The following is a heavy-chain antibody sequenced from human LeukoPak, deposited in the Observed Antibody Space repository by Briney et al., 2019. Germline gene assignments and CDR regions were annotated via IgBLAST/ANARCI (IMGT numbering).Heavy chain of an antibody. CDR1: GGTFSSYA. V-gene: IGHV1-69*06. J-gene: IGHJ6*03. CDR3: ARETRWLQLSYYYYMDV. Sequence: GASVKVSCKASGGTFSSYAISWVRQAPGQGLEWMGGIIPIFGTANYAQKFQGRVTITADKSTSTAYMELSSLRSEDTAVYYCARETRWLQLSYYYYMDVWGKGTTVTVSS. D-gene: IGHD5-24*01. CDR2: IIPIFGTA.